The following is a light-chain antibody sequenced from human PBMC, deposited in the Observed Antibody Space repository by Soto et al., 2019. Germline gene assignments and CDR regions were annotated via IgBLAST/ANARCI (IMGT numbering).Light chain of an antibody. J-gene: IGLJ3*02. CDR2: AND. V-gene: IGLV1-40*01. CDR3: QSFDGSVTTWM. Sequence: QLVLTQPPSVSGAPGQTVTISCTGSSSNIGAIFDVHWYQQVLGAAPKLLIYANDIRPSGVPDRFSGSKSGTSASLTITGLQAEDEADYYCQSFDGSVTTWMFGGGTQLTVL. CDR1: SSNIGAIFD.